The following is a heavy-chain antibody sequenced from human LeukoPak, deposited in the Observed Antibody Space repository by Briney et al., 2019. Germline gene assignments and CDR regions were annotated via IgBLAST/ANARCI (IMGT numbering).Heavy chain of an antibody. CDR1: GGSISSGDYY. CDR2: IYYSGTT. CDR3: AREGVTTPWFDP. Sequence: SETLSLTCTVSGGSISSGDYYWSWIRQPPGKGLEGIGYIYYSGTTYYNPSLKSRVSISVDTSKTQFSLKLSSVTAADTAVYYCAREGVTTPWFDPWGQGTLVIVSS. D-gene: IGHD4-17*01. V-gene: IGHV4-30-4*01. J-gene: IGHJ5*02.